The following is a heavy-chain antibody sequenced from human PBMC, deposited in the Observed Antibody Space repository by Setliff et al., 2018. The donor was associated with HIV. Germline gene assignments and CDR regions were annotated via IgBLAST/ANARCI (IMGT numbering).Heavy chain of an antibody. D-gene: IGHD6-13*01. V-gene: IGHV4-59*11. Sequence: PSETLSLTCTVSGGSISSHYWSWIRQPPGKGLEWIGYIYYSGSTNYNPSLKSRVTISVDTSKNQFSLKLSSVTAADTAVYYCACGAAVGTDYYYYYYMDVWGKGTTVTVSS. J-gene: IGHJ6*03. CDR3: ACGAAVGTDYYYYYYMDV. CDR1: GGSISSHY. CDR2: IYYSGST.